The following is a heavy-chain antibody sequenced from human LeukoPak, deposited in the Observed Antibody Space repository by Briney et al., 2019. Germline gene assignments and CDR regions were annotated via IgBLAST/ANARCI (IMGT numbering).Heavy chain of an antibody. J-gene: IGHJ4*02. Sequence: PGGSLRLSCAASGFTFSSYEMNWVRQAPGKGLEWVSSISSYGDHIYYADSVKGRFTISRDNAKNSLYLQMNSLRAEDTAVYYCARWNLLSDYWGQGTLVTVSS. CDR2: ISSYGDHI. D-gene: IGHD1-1*01. CDR3: ARWNLLSDY. V-gene: IGHV3-21*04. CDR1: GFTFSSYE.